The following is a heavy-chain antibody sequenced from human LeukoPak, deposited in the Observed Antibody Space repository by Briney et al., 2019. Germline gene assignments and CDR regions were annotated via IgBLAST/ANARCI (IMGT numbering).Heavy chain of an antibody. CDR3: ARRSGIAVAGAFDY. J-gene: IGHJ4*02. Sequence: AGGSLRLSCEASEFTFSSYGMHWVRQAPGKGLDWVAFIRYDGSTQYYADSVKGRFAISRDNSKNTLYLQMNSLRAEDTAVYYCARRSGIAVAGAFDYWGQGTLVTVSS. V-gene: IGHV3-30*02. CDR2: IRYDGSTQ. D-gene: IGHD6-19*01. CDR1: EFTFSSYG.